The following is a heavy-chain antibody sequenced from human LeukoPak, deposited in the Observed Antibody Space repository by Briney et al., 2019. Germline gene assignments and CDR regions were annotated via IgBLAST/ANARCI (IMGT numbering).Heavy chain of an antibody. CDR2: INHSGST. CDR3: ASHGIAAAGTDY. Sequence: SSETLSLTCAVYGGSFSGYYWSWIRQPPGKGLEWIGEINHSGSTNYNPSLKSRVTISVDTSKNQFSLKLSSVTAADTAVYYCASHGIAAAGTDYWGQGTLVTVSS. D-gene: IGHD6-13*01. J-gene: IGHJ4*02. V-gene: IGHV4-34*01. CDR1: GGSFSGYY.